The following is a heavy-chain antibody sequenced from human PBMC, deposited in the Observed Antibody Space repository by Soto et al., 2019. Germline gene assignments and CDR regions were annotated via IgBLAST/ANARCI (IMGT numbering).Heavy chain of an antibody. V-gene: IGHV3-15*01. Sequence: EVQLVESGGDLVKPGGCLRLSCAASGITFVNAWMSWVRQVPGKGLEWVGRIKNRVDGGAADYAARVRGRFTISRDDSRDTLFLQMNNLEAEETAIYYCTTDPGDYEDFWGRGTLVTVSS. CDR3: TTDPGDYEDF. CDR2: IKNRVDGGAA. J-gene: IGHJ4*02. CDR1: GITFVNAW. D-gene: IGHD4-17*01.